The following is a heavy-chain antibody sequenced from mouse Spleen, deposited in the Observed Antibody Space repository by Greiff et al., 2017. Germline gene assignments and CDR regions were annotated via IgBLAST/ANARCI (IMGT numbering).Heavy chain of an antibody. V-gene: IGHV5-9-3*01. J-gene: IGHJ2*01. CDR1: GFTFSSYA. CDR3: ARRGGNYDFDY. Sequence: EVQGVESGGGLVKLGGSLKLSCAASGFTFSSYAMSWVRQTPEKRLEWVATISSGGGNTYYPDSVKGRFTISRDNAKNTLYLQMSSLKSEDTAMYYCARRGGNYDFDYWGQGTTLTVSS. D-gene: IGHD2-1*01. CDR2: ISSGGGNT.